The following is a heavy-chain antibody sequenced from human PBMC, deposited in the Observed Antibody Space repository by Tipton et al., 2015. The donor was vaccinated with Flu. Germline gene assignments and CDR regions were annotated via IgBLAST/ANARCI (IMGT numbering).Heavy chain of an antibody. CDR3: TRSLDY. Sequence: SLRLSCAASGFTFSSYWMNWVRQAPGKGLQWLANIDQDGSEKYYVDSVKGRLTISRDNAKNSLYLQMSSLRADDTAVYYCTRSLDYWGQGTLVTVSS. CDR1: GFTFSSYW. V-gene: IGHV3-7*01. J-gene: IGHJ4*02. CDR2: IDQDGSEK. D-gene: IGHD6-19*01.